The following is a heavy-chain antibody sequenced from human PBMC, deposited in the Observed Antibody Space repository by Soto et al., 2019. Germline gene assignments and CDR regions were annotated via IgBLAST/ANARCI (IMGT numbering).Heavy chain of an antibody. J-gene: IGHJ6*02. CDR2: ISYDGSNK. CDR3: AKEDSSSWFYYYYYGMDV. V-gene: IGHV3-30*18. D-gene: IGHD6-13*01. Sequence: QVQLVESGGGVVQPGRSLRLSCAASGFTFSSYGMHWVRQAPGKGLEWVAVISYDGSNKYYADSVKGRFTISRDNSKNTXXLQMNSLRAEDTAVYYCAKEDSSSWFYYYYYGMDVWGQGTTVTVSS. CDR1: GFTFSSYG.